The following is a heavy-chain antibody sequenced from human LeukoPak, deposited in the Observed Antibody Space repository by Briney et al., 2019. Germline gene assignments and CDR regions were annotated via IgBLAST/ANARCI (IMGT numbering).Heavy chain of an antibody. Sequence: GGSLRLSCAASGFTFSSYAMSWVRQAPGEGLEWVSAISGSGGSTYYADSVKGRFTISRDNSKNTLYLQMNSLRAEDTAVYYCAKDPYQDSGLFDYWGQGTLVTVSS. CDR2: ISGSGGST. J-gene: IGHJ4*02. V-gene: IGHV3-23*01. CDR1: GFTFSSYA. D-gene: IGHD2-15*01. CDR3: AKDPYQDSGLFDY.